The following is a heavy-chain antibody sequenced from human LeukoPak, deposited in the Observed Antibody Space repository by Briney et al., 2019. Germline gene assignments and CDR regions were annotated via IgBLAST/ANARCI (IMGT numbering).Heavy chain of an antibody. V-gene: IGHV3-23*01. J-gene: IGHJ6*03. CDR1: TFTFSKYA. D-gene: IGHD3-16*01. Sequence: GGSLRLSCAASTFTFSKYAMSWVRQAPGKGLEWVSAISDSGGRTKYADSVKGRFIVSRDNSKNTLYLQMESLRAEDTALYYCARDGGLSFFSYMGVWGIGTTVTVSS. CDR3: ARDGGLSFFSYMGV. CDR2: ISDSGGRT.